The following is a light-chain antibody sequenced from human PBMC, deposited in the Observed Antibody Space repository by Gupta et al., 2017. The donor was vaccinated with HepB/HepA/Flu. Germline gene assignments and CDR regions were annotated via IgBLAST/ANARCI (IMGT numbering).Light chain of an antibody. J-gene: IGKJ4*01. CDR1: HSVGSY. Sequence: EFLLTQSPVTLTLSPGESATLSCRARHSVGSYVAWHQQKPGQAPRLLVFDASNRATGISGKFSGSGSGTDFTLTISSLEPEDVTIYYCQQRYKWPPTFGGGTKVEI. CDR3: QQRYKWPPT. CDR2: DAS. V-gene: IGKV3-11*01.